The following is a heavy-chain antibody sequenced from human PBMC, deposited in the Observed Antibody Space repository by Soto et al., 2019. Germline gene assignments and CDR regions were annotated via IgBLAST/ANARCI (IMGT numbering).Heavy chain of an antibody. CDR3: ARGVDILTGYPLVGY. D-gene: IGHD3-9*01. Sequence: GASVKVSCKASGYTFTSYGISWVRQAPGQGLEWMGRIILILGIANYAQKFQGRVTITADKSTSTAYMELSSLRSEDTAVYYCARGVDILTGYPLVGYWGQGTLVTVSS. CDR1: GYTFTSYG. V-gene: IGHV1-69*04. CDR2: IILILGIA. J-gene: IGHJ4*02.